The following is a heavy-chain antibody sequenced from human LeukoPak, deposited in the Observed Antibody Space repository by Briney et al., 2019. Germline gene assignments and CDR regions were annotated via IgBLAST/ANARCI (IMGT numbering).Heavy chain of an antibody. CDR3: AKDLGYYSSYYYGMDV. CDR2: ISYDGSNK. V-gene: IGHV3-30-3*01. J-gene: IGHJ6*02. Sequence: GRSLRLSCAASGFTFSNYAMHWVRQAPGKGLEWVAVISYDGSNKYYADSVKGRFTISRDNSKNTLYLQMNSLRAEDSAVYYCAKDLGYYSSYYYGMDVWGQGTTVAVSS. CDR1: GFTFSNYA. D-gene: IGHD4-11*01.